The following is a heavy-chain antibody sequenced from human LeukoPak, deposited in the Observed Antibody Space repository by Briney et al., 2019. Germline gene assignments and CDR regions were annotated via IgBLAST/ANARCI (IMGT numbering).Heavy chain of an antibody. J-gene: IGHJ6*02. CDR2: ISAYNGNT. D-gene: IGHD2-15*01. CDR1: GYTFTSYG. CDR3: ATPGVDYYYYGMDV. V-gene: IGHV1-18*01. Sequence: ASGNVSCKASGYTFTSYGISWVRQAPGQGLEWMGWISAYNGNTNYAQKLQGRVTMTTDTSTSTAYMELRSLRSDDTAVYYCATPGVDYYYYGMDVWGQGTTVTVSS.